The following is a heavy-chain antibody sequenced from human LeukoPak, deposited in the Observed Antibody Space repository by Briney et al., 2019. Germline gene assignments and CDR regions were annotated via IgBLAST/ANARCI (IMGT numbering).Heavy chain of an antibody. V-gene: IGHV3-21*04. CDR3: AKVPSRSPRLVFLDAFDI. CDR2: ISSSSSYI. Sequence: LXXXXXXXGXTVXSNYMNWVRQAPXKXLEWVSSISSSSSYIYYADSGKGRFTISRDNAKNSLYLQMNSLRAEDTAVYYCAKVPSRSPRLVFLDAFDIWGQGTMVTVSS. J-gene: IGHJ3*02. CDR1: GXTVXSNY. D-gene: IGHD1-26*01.